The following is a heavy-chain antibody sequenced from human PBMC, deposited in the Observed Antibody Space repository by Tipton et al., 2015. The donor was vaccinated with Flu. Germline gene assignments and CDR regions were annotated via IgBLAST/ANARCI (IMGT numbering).Heavy chain of an antibody. CDR2: IYYSGST. CDR1: GGSISSYY. D-gene: IGHD3-3*01. J-gene: IGHJ4*02. Sequence: TLSLTCTVSGGSISSYYWSWIRQPPGKGLEWIGYIYYSGSTNYNPSLKSRVTISVDTSKNQFSLKLSSVTAADTAVYYCARAGSAYDFWSGYYTPSFDYWGQGTLVTASP. CDR3: ARAGSAYDFWSGYYTPSFDY. V-gene: IGHV4-59*08.